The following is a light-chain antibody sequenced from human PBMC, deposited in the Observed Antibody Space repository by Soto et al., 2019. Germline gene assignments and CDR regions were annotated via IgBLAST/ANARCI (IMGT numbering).Light chain of an antibody. Sequence: EIVLTQSPATLSLSPGERATLSCRASQSVSSYLAWYQQKPGQAPRLLIYDVSNRATGIPARFSGSGSGTDFTLTISSLEPDDFAVYYGQHRSSWPPRFGPGTKVDIK. CDR2: DVS. CDR1: QSVSSY. V-gene: IGKV3-11*01. J-gene: IGKJ3*01. CDR3: QHRSSWPPR.